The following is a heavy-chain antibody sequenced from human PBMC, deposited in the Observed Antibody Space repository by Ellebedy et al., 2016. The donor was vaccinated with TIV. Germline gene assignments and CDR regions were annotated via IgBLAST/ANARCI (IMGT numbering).Heavy chain of an antibody. V-gene: IGHV1-18*01. Sequence: ASVKVSCKASGYTFTKYGISWVRQAPGQGLEWMGWISGYNGDTNYAQKFQGRVTMTIDTFASTAYIELRSLRSYDTAMYFCARGFYEKFNPWGQGTLVTVSS. CDR2: ISGYNGDT. CDR1: GYTFTKYG. J-gene: IGHJ5*02. CDR3: ARGFYEKFNP. D-gene: IGHD2/OR15-2a*01.